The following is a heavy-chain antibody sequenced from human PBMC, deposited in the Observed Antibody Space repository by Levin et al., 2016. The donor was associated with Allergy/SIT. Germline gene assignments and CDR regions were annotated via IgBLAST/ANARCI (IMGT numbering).Heavy chain of an antibody. CDR2: IGYYGE. Sequence: GESLKISCAASGFTFSSYAMNWVRQAPGKGLEWVSSIGYYGEYYADSVKGRFTISRDNSKNTLYLQMNSLRGEDTAVYYCAAYYYGSFWGQGTLVTVSS. J-gene: IGHJ4*02. D-gene: IGHD3-10*01. CDR1: GFTFSSYA. CDR3: AAYYYGSF. V-gene: IGHV3-23*01.